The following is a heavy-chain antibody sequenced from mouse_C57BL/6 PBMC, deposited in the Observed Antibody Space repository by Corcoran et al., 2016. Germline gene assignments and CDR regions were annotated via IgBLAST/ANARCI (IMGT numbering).Heavy chain of an antibody. V-gene: IGHV9-3*01. Sequence: QIQLVQSGPELKKPGETVKISCKASGYTFTTYGMSWVKQAPGKGLKWMGWINTYSGVPTYADDFKGRFAFSLETSASTAYLQINNLKNEDTATYFCARGYPLDYWGQGTTLTVSS. J-gene: IGHJ2*01. CDR2: INTYSGVP. CDR3: ARGYPLDY. CDR1: GYTFTTYG.